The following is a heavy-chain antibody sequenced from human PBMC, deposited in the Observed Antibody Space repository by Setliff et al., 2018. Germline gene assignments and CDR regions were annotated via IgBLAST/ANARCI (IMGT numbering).Heavy chain of an antibody. CDR1: EFIFRSYI. D-gene: IGHD5-18*01. CDR2: ISSSSSYI. J-gene: IGHJ4*02. Sequence: GSLRLSCAASEFIFRSYIVSWVRQPPGKGLEWVSSISSSSSYIYYADSVKGRFTIPRDNAKNSLYLQMNSLRAEDTAVYYCARGRGVDTAMVYFDYWGQGTLVTVS. V-gene: IGHV3-21*01. CDR3: ARGRGVDTAMVYFDY.